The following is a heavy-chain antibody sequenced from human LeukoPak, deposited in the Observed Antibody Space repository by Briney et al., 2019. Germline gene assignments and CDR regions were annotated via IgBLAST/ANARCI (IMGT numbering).Heavy chain of an antibody. V-gene: IGHV1-3*01. D-gene: IGHD1-26*01. Sequence: ASVKVSCKASGYTFTSYAMHWVRQAPGQRLEWMGWINAGNGNTKYSQKFQGRVTITRDTSASTAYMELSSLRSEDTAVYYCHNSGSYPRYYYYGMDVWGQGTTVTVSS. CDR3: HNSGSYPRYYYYGMDV. CDR2: INAGNGNT. J-gene: IGHJ6*02. CDR1: GYTFTSYA.